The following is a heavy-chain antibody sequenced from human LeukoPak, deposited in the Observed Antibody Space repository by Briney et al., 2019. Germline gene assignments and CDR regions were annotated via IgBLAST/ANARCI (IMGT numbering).Heavy chain of an antibody. CDR3: ARVGTTGATADD. D-gene: IGHD4-11*01. J-gene: IGHJ4*02. CDR2: INPRGGST. V-gene: IGHV1-46*01. Sequence: ASVKVSCKASGYIFTTYFMHWLRQAPGQGPEWMGIINPRGGSTDYAQKFQDRITMTSDTSTSTVYMELKSLTSEDTAVYFCARVGTTGATADDWGQGTLVTVSS. CDR1: GYIFTTYF.